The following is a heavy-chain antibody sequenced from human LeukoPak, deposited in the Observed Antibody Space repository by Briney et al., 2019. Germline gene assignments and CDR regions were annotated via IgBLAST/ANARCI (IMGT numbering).Heavy chain of an antibody. CDR3: ATSARGGLVILTLDY. CDR2: INAGNGNT. Sequence: ASVKVSCKASGYTFTSYAMHWVRQAPGQRLEWMGWINAGNGNTKYSQKFQGRVTITRDTSASTAYMELSSLRSEDTAVYYCATSARGGLVILTLDYWGQGTLVTVSS. J-gene: IGHJ4*02. D-gene: IGHD3-9*01. CDR1: GYTFTSYA. V-gene: IGHV1-3*01.